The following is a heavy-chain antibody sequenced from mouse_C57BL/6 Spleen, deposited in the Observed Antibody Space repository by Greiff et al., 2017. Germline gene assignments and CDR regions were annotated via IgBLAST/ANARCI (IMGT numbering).Heavy chain of an antibody. CDR3: ARSDYYYGSPFAY. CDR2: IYPGDGDT. V-gene: IGHV1-80*01. D-gene: IGHD1-1*01. CDR1: GYAFSSYW. J-gene: IGHJ3*01. Sequence: QVQLQQSGAELVKPGASVKISCKASGYAFSSYWLNWVKQRPGKGLEWIGQIYPGDGDTNYNGKFKGKATLTADKSSSTAYMQLSSLTSEDSAVYFCARSDYYYGSPFAYWGQGTLVTVSA.